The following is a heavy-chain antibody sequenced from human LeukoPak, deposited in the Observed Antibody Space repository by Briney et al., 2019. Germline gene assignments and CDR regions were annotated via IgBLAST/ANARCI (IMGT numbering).Heavy chain of an antibody. V-gene: IGHV4-59*01. CDR3: SRDRTTITRGAFDI. D-gene: IGHD4-11*01. CDR1: GGSISSYY. CDR2: FHYSEST. Sequence: PSETLSLTCTVSGGSISSYYWSWIRQPPGKGLEWIGDFHYSESTNYNPSLKSRVTISGDTSKNQFSLKLSSVTAADTAVYFCSRDRTTITRGAFDIWGQGTMVTVSS. J-gene: IGHJ3*02.